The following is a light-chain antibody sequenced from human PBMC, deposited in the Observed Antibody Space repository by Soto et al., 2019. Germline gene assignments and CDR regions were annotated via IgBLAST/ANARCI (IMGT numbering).Light chain of an antibody. Sequence: QSVLTQPASVSGSPGQSITISCTGTSSNVGTYNLVSWYQQHPGEAPKLLIYDVSERPSGVSIRFTASKSGNTASLTISGLQAEDEADYYCCSYADGSSYVFGTGTKLTVL. V-gene: IGLV2-23*02. CDR1: SSNVGTYNL. CDR2: DVS. J-gene: IGLJ1*01. CDR3: CSYADGSSYV.